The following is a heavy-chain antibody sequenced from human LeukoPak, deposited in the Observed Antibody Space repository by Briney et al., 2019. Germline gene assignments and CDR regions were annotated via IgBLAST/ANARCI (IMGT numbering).Heavy chain of an antibody. CDR2: ISYDGSNE. CDR1: GFTFSSYV. D-gene: IGHD2-8*01. V-gene: IGHV3-30*04. CDR3: AKDRCSNGIGCYYYYMDV. J-gene: IGHJ6*03. Sequence: GGSLRLSCAASGFTFSSYVMHWVRQAPGKGLEWVAIISYDGSNEYYADSVKGRFTISRDNSKNTLYLQMNSLRAADTAVYYCAKDRCSNGIGCYYYYMDVWGKGTTVTISS.